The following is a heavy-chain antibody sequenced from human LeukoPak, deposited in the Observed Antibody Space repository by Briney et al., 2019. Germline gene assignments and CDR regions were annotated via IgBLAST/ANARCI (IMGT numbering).Heavy chain of an antibody. J-gene: IGHJ5*02. CDR2: IRSKANSYAT. CDR1: GFTLSGSA. Sequence: GGSLRLSCAASGFTLSGSAMHWVRQASGKGLEWVGRIRSKANSYATAYAASVKGRFTISRDESKNTAYLQMNSLKIEDTAVYYCTRRASDDSSGYYSTWGQGTLVTVSS. D-gene: IGHD3-22*01. CDR3: TRRASDDSSGYYST. V-gene: IGHV3-73*01.